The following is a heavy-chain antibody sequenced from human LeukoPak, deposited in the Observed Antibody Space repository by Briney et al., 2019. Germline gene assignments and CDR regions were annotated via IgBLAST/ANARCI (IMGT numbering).Heavy chain of an antibody. J-gene: IGHJ4*02. Sequence: GGSLRLSCAASGVTLSSYGMHWVRQAPGKGLEWVAVISYDGSNKYYADSVKGRFTISRDNSKNTLYLQMNSLRAEDTAVYYCAKDTCGGDCALFDYWGQGTLVTVSS. V-gene: IGHV3-30*18. CDR1: GVTLSSYG. CDR3: AKDTCGGDCALFDY. D-gene: IGHD2-21*02. CDR2: ISYDGSNK.